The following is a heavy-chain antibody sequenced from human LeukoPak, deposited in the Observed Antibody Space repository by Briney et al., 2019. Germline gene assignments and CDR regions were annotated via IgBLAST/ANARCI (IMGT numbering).Heavy chain of an antibody. V-gene: IGHV1-2*02. CDR1: GYTFTGYY. J-gene: IGHJ4*02. Sequence: GASVKVSCKASGYTFTGYYMHWVRQAPGQGLEWMGWINPNSGGTNYAQRFQGRVTMTRNTSISTAYMELSSLRSEDTAVYYCARMGEKYYYDSGGYKSHFDYWGQGTLVTVSS. CDR2: INPNSGGT. CDR3: ARMGEKYYYDSGGYKSHFDY. D-gene: IGHD3-22*01.